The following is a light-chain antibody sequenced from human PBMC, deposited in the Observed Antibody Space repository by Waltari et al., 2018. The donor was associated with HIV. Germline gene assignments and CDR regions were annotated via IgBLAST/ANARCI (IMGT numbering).Light chain of an antibody. V-gene: IGKV3-20*01. CDR2: AAS. Sequence: EIVLTQSPGTLSLSPGERAILSRRASQSVSSYLAWYQQRPGQAPRLLIYAASTRATGIPDRFRGSGSRTDFTLTITRLQPEDFAVYYCQQYSTSLYTFGQGTKLE. CDR3: QQYSTSLYT. CDR1: QSVSSY. J-gene: IGKJ2*01.